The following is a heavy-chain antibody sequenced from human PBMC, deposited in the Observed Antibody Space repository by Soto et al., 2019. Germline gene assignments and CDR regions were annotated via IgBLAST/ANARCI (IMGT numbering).Heavy chain of an antibody. CDR2: ISSSSSYI. V-gene: IGHV3-21*01. Sequence: GGSLRLSCAASGFTFSSYSMNWVRQAPGKGLEWVSSISSSSSYIYYADSVKGRFTISRDNAKNSLYLQMNSLRAEDTAVYYCATWGSVVPAAYPEYYFDYWGQGTLVTVSS. J-gene: IGHJ4*02. D-gene: IGHD2-2*01. CDR1: GFTFSSYS. CDR3: ATWGSVVPAAYPEYYFDY.